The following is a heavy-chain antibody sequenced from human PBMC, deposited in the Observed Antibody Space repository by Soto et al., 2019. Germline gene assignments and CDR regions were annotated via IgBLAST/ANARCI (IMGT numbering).Heavy chain of an antibody. CDR2: IIPILGIA. CDR1: GGTFSSYT. CDR3: STFSGIEVAGFDY. V-gene: IGHV1-69*02. Sequence: SVKVSCKASGGTFSSYTISWVRQAPGQGLEWMGRIIPILGIANYAQKFQGRVTITADKSTSTAYMELSSLRSEDTAVYYCSTFSGIEVAGFDYWGPGTLVTVSS. J-gene: IGHJ4*02. D-gene: IGHD6-19*01.